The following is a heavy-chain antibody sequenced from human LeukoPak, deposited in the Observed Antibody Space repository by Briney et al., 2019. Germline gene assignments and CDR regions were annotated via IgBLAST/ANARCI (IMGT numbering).Heavy chain of an antibody. CDR3: AREKAALSAFDI. CDR1: GFTFSSYA. Sequence: GRSLRLSCAASGFTFSSYAMHWVRQAPGKGLEWVAVISYDGSNKYYADSVKGRFTISRDNAKNSLYLQMNSLRAEDTAVYYCAREKAALSAFDIWGQGTMVTVSS. J-gene: IGHJ3*02. D-gene: IGHD2-15*01. V-gene: IGHV3-30-3*01. CDR2: ISYDGSNK.